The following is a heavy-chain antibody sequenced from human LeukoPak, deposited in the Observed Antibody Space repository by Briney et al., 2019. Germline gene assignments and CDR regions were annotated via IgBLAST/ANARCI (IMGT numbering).Heavy chain of an antibody. CDR1: GYTFTSYY. CDR2: INPSGGST. J-gene: IGHJ4*02. V-gene: IGHV1-46*01. Sequence: GASVKVSCKASGYTFTSYYMHWVRQAPGQGLEWMGIINPSGGSTSYAQKFQGRVTMTRDTSTSTVYMELSSLRSEDTAVYYCATEVATIKAFDYWGQGTLVTVSS. CDR3: ATEVATIKAFDY. D-gene: IGHD5-24*01.